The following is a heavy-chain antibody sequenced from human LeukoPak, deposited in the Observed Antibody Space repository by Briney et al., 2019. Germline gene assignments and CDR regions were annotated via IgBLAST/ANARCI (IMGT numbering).Heavy chain of an antibody. CDR1: GFTFSNAW. CDR2: IKSKTDGGTT. J-gene: IGHJ3*02. V-gene: IGHV3-15*01. Sequence: GGSLRLSCAASGFTFSNAWMSWVRQAPGKGLEWVGRIKSKTDGGTTDYAAPVKVRFTISRDDSKNTLYLQMNSLKTEDTGVYYCTREGTGGGAFDIWGQGTMVTVSS. CDR3: TREGTGGGAFDI. D-gene: IGHD3-10*01.